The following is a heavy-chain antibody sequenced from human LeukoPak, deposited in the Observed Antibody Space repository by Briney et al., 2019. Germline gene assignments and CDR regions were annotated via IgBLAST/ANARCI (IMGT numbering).Heavy chain of an antibody. CDR3: ARRYFDY. CDR1: GFTFSDYW. V-gene: IGHV3-7*01. Sequence: GALRLSCAASGFTFSDYWMSWVRQAPGKGLEWVANIRQDGNEKYYVDFVRGRFTISRDNAKNSLYLQMNSLRAEDTAVYYCARRYFDYWGQGTLVTVSS. CDR2: IRQDGNEK. J-gene: IGHJ4*02.